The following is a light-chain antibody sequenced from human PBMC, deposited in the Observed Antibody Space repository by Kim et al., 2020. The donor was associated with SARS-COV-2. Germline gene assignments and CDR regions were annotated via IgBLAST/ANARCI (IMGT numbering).Light chain of an antibody. CDR3: QQRTNWPPTYT. J-gene: IGKJ2*01. V-gene: IGKV3-11*01. CDR2: DAS. CDR1: QRVSRY. Sequence: PEQPAPLSCRASQRVSRYLAWYQQSPGQAPRLLIYDASIRATGIPARFSGSGSETDFTLTISSLEPGDSAVYYCQQRTNWPPTYTFGQGTKLQI.